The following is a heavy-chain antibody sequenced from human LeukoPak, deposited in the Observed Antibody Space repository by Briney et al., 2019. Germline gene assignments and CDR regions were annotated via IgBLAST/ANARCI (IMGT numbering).Heavy chain of an antibody. CDR2: IYYSGST. J-gene: IGHJ4*02. CDR3: ARDSSGYYYEFDY. CDR1: GGSISSSSYY. V-gene: IGHV4-39*02. D-gene: IGHD3-22*01. Sequence: PSETLSLTCTVSGGSISSSSYYWGWIRQPPGKGLEWIGSIYYSGSTYYNPSLKSRVTISVDTSKNQFSLKLSSVTAADTAVYYCARDSSGYYYEFDYWGQGTLVTVSS.